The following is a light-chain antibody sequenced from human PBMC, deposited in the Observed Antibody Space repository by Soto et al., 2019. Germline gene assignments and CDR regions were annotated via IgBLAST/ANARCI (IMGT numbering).Light chain of an antibody. V-gene: IGKV1-39*01. CDR3: QHSYSTPHT. J-gene: IGKJ3*01. CDR1: QSISSY. CDR2: AAF. Sequence: DIQMTQSPSALSASVGDRVTLTCRASQSISSYLNWYQQKPGKAPKLLLYAAFNLQSGVPSRFSGRGSGTDFTLTISSLNPEDFATYYCQHSYSTPHTFGPGNKIEIK.